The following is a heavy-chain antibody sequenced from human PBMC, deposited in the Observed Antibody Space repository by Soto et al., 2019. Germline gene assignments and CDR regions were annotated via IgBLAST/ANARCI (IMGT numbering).Heavy chain of an antibody. Sequence: EVQLLESGGGLVQPGGSLRLSCAASGFTFSSYVMSWVRQAPGKGLEWVSAISGSGGSTYYADSVKGRFTISRDNSKNTLYLQMNSLRAEDTAVYYCAKASCEWCYFDYWGQGTLVTVSS. CDR1: GFTFSSYV. CDR2: ISGSGGST. CDR3: AKASCEWCYFDY. J-gene: IGHJ4*02. D-gene: IGHD2-15*01. V-gene: IGHV3-23*01.